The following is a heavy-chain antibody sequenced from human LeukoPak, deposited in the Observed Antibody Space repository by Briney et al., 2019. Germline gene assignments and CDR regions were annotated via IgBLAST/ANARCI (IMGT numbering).Heavy chain of an antibody. D-gene: IGHD1-1*01. J-gene: IGHJ4*02. CDR2: INPNSGGT. CDR1: GYTFTCYY. Sequence: ASVKVSCKASGYTFTCYYMHWVRQAPGQGLEWMGWINPNSGGTNYAQKFQGRVTMTRDTSISTAYMELSRLRSDDTAVYYCARTGGLWNDPHADYWGQGTLVTVSS. V-gene: IGHV1-2*02. CDR3: ARTGGLWNDPHADY.